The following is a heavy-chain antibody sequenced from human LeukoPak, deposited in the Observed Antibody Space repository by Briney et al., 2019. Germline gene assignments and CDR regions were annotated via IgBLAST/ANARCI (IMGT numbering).Heavy chain of an antibody. V-gene: IGHV4-59*02. CDR2: IHHSGNS. J-gene: IGHJ5*02. D-gene: IGHD7-27*01. Sequence: SETVSLTCTVSGASVTDYYWSWIRHSAGKELEWISYIHHSGNSDYNPSLRSRVTTSLDTSKNQFSLNLISVTAADTAVYYCTRGHWGLQSWSQGTLVTVSS. CDR1: GASVTDYY. CDR3: TRGHWGLQS.